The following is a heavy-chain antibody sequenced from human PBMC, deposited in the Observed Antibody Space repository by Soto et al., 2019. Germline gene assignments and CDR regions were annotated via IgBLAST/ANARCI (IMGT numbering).Heavy chain of an antibody. J-gene: IGHJ4*01. Sequence: GESLKISCKGAGYRFTSYWIAWVRQMPGKGLEYMGITYPGDSNTRYSPSFQGQVTFSVDKSISTAYLQWSGLKASDTAMYYCARSPTSMIVGAGYFDFWGHGTLVTVSS. CDR3: ARSPTSMIVGAGYFDF. CDR2: TYPGDSNT. CDR1: GYRFTSYW. V-gene: IGHV5-51*01. D-gene: IGHD3-22*01.